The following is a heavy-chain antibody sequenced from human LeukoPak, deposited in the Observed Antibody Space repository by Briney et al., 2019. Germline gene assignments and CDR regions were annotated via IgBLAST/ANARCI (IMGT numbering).Heavy chain of an antibody. D-gene: IGHD3-3*01. J-gene: IGHJ4*02. CDR2: IHSGGST. Sequence: PGGSLRLSWAASGFTVSSNYMSWVRQAPGKGLEWVSVIHSGGSTYYADSVKGRFTISRDNSKNTLYLQMNSLRAEDTAVYYCARLMEGYFDYWGQGTLVTVSS. CDR1: GFTVSSNY. CDR3: ARLMEGYFDY. V-gene: IGHV3-53*01.